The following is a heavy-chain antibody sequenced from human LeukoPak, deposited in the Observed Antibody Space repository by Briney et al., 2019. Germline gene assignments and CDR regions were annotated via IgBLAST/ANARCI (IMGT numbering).Heavy chain of an antibody. J-gene: IGHJ3*02. CDR3: ARDLVYYDSSLDAFDI. V-gene: IGHV4-4*07. CDR2: IYTSGST. Sequence: SETLSLTCTVSGGSISSYYWSWIRQPAGKGLEWIGRIYTSGSTNYNPSLKSRVTMSVDTSKNQFSLKLSSVTAADTAVYHCARDLVYYDSSLDAFDIWGQGTMVTVSS. D-gene: IGHD3-22*01. CDR1: GGSISSYY.